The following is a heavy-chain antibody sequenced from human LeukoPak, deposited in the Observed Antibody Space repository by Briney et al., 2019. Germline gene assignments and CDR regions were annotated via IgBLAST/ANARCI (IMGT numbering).Heavy chain of an antibody. D-gene: IGHD6-25*01. Sequence: GGSLRLSCEASGFSLSSYINSWIRHAPGKGLEWISYITSTGGSTNYADAVKGRFTISRDNGKKSVYLEMTDPRAEDTAVYYCAREDSGNNNVFDSWGQGHLAIVSS. J-gene: IGHJ4*02. CDR1: GFSLSSYI. V-gene: IGHV3-11*04. CDR2: ITSTGGST. CDR3: AREDSGNNNVFDS.